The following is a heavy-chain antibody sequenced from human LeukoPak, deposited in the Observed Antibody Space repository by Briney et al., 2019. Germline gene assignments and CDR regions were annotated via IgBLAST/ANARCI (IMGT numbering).Heavy chain of an antibody. V-gene: IGHV3-23*01. CDR1: GFMFTTYA. Sequence: GGSLRLSCAASGFMFTTYAMSWVRQAPGKGLEWVSAIGGDGGRKYYADCVKGRFTISRDNSKDTVFLQMNGLRAEDTAVYYCAKASRQGAVASPLDYWGQGTLVTVSS. CDR3: AKASRQGAVASPLDY. J-gene: IGHJ4*02. CDR2: IGGDGGRK. D-gene: IGHD6-19*01.